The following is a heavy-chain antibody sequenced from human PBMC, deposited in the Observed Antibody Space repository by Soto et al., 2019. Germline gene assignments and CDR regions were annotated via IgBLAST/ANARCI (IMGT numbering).Heavy chain of an antibody. Sequence: SETLSLTCTVSGGSISSYYWSWIRQPPGKGLEWIGYIYYSGSTNYNPSLKSRVTISVDTSKNQFSLKLSSVTAADTAVYYCARGVNKQLPTNWFDPWGQGTLVTVSS. CDR3: ARGVNKQLPTNWFDP. J-gene: IGHJ5*02. CDR2: IYYSGST. V-gene: IGHV4-59*01. CDR1: GGSISSYY. D-gene: IGHD6-13*01.